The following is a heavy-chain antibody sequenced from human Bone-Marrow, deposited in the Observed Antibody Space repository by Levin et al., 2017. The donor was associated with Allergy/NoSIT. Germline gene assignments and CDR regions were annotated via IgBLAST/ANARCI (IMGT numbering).Heavy chain of an antibody. CDR2: LKSKTDGGTT. J-gene: IGHJ4*02. CDR3: TTSRPPHYYNSSDYYGGIDL. CDR1: GFTFTNAW. Sequence: GESLKISCAASGFTFTNAWMSWVRQAPGKGLEWVGRLKSKTDGGTTDYAAPVKGRFTISRDDLKNTLYLQLNSLKTEDTAVYYCTTSRPPHYYNSSDYYGGIDLWGQGTLVTVSS. V-gene: IGHV3-15*01. D-gene: IGHD3-22*01.